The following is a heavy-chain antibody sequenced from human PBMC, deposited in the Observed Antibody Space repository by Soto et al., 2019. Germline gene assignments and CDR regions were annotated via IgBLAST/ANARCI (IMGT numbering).Heavy chain of an antibody. CDR1: GFTFNIYA. J-gene: IGHJ6*02. V-gene: IGHV3-23*01. D-gene: IGHD3-16*01. CDR3: GNPFGEAAAGTYYISGVDV. CDR2: ISSSGGRT. Sequence: EVQLLESGGGLVQPGGSLRLSCAASGFTFNIYAMSWVRQAPGKGLQWVSAISSSGGRTYYADSVKGRFTISRDNFKNTLYLQMNSPRAEDTAVYYCGNPFGEAAAGTYYISGVDVLGQGATGTVSS.